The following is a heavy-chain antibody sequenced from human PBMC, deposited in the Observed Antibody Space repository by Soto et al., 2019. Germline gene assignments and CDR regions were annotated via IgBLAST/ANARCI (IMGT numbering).Heavy chain of an antibody. J-gene: IGHJ6*02. CDR1: GYTFTSYD. CDR3: ARAPSSSPWGGGDYYGMDV. Sequence: QVQLVQSGAEVKKPGASVKVSCKASGYTFTSYDINWVRQATGQGLEWMGWMNPNSGNTGYSQKFQGRVTMTRNTSVSTAYMELSSLRSESTAVYYCARAPSSSPWGGGDYYGMDVWGQGTTVTVSS. CDR2: MNPNSGNT. D-gene: IGHD6-6*01. V-gene: IGHV1-8*01.